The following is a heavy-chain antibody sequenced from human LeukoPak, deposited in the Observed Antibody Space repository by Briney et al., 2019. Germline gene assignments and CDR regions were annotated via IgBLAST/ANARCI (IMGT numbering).Heavy chain of an antibody. CDR1: GFTFSSYS. Sequence: GGSLRLSCAASGFTFSSYSTNWVRQAPGKGLEWVSSISSSSSYIYYADSVKGRFTISRDNAKNSLYLQMNSLRAEDTAVYYCARVRVRGPLWPPNYYGMDDWGKGTTVTVSS. CDR3: ARVRVRGPLWPPNYYGMDD. J-gene: IGHJ6*04. V-gene: IGHV3-21*01. D-gene: IGHD3-10*01. CDR2: ISSSSSYI.